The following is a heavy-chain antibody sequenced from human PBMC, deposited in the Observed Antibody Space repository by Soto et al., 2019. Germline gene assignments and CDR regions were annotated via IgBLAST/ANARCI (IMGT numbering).Heavy chain of an antibody. J-gene: IGHJ6*02. CDR2: INAGNGNT. Sequence: GASVNVSWKAAGYAFSIYAMHWGRQAPGQRLEWMGWINAGNGNTKYSQKFQGRVTITRDTSASTAYMELSSLRSEDTAVYYCARDRGRDYYYYGMDVWGQGTTVTVSS. CDR3: ARDRGRDYYYYGMDV. CDR1: GYAFSIYA. V-gene: IGHV1-3*01. D-gene: IGHD3-16*01.